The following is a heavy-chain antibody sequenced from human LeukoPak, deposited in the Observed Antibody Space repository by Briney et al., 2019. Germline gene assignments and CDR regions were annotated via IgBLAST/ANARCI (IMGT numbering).Heavy chain of an antibody. V-gene: IGHV3-48*01. CDR1: GFTFSNAW. Sequence: GGSLRLSCAASGFTFSNAWMSWVRQAPGKGLEWVSYISSSSSTIYYADSVKGRFTISRDNAKNSLYLQMNSLRAEDTAVYYCARDPIVVVPAAQIGYFDYWGQGTLVTVSS. D-gene: IGHD2-2*01. CDR2: ISSSSSTI. J-gene: IGHJ4*02. CDR3: ARDPIVVVPAAQIGYFDY.